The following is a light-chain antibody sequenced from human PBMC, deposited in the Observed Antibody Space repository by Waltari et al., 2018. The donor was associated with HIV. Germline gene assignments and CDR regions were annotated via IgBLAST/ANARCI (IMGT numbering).Light chain of an antibody. Sequence: SYELTQPLAVSVALGQTARITCGGNDIAKKNVHWYQQKPGQAPLLVIYRDTNRPSGIPGRFSGSNSGNTATLTISRAQGGDEGDYFCQVWDTTTVIFGGGTKLTVL. J-gene: IGLJ2*01. CDR2: RDT. V-gene: IGLV3-9*01. CDR1: DIAKKN. CDR3: QVWDTTTVI.